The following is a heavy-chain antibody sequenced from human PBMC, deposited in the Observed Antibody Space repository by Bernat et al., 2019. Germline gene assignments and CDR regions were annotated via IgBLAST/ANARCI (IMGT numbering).Heavy chain of an antibody. Sequence: EVQLLESGGGLVQPGGSLRLSCAASGFTFTTYAMSWVRQAPGKGLEWVSAISGSGGSTYYADSVKGRFTISRDNSKNTLYLQMNSLRAEDTAVYYCAKERIPTRSHYTETSQLVFVMARYYYYGMDVWGQGTTVTVSS. CDR1: GFTFTTYA. CDR3: AKERIPTRSHYTETSQLVFVMARYYYYGMDV. CDR2: ISGSGGST. D-gene: IGHD6-13*01. V-gene: IGHV3-23*01. J-gene: IGHJ6*02.